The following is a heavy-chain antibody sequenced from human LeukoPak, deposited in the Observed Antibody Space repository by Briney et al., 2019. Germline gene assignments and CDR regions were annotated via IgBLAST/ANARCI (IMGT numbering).Heavy chain of an antibody. D-gene: IGHD3-10*01. CDR1: GFTVTNNY. CDR3: ARAIGDPNYYYYGTDV. CDR2: IYSGGST. V-gene: IGHV3-66*01. J-gene: IGHJ6*02. Sequence: GGSLRLSCAASGFTVTNNYMSWVRQAPGKGLEWVSVIYSGGSTYYADSVKGRFTISRDNSKNTLYLQMNSLRAEDTAVYYCARAIGDPNYYYYGTDVWGQGTTVTVSS.